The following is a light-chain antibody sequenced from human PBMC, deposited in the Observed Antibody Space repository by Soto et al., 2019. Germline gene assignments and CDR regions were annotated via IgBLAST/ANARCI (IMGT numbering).Light chain of an antibody. CDR3: QQYNGWPPYT. V-gene: IGKV3-15*01. Sequence: EIVMTQSPATLSVSPGERATLSCRARQSVSSNLAWYQKKPGQAPRLLIYGASTRATGIPARFSGSGSGTEFTLTISSLQSEDFAVYYCQQYNGWPPYTFGQRTKLEIK. CDR2: GAS. CDR1: QSVSSN. J-gene: IGKJ2*01.